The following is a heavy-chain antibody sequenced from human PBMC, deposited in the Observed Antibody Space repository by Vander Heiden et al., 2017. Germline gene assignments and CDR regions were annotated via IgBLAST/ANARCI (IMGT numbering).Heavy chain of an antibody. D-gene: IGHD2-15*01. J-gene: IGHJ4*02. Sequence: EVRLVESGGGLVQVGGSLRISCVASGFSLSNYWMTWVRQAPGKGLEWVANIKQDESEKYYVDSVKGRFTISRDNAKNSVYLQMESLRAEDTALYYCARSMGYCSGGSCFPFDCWGQGTLVTVSS. V-gene: IGHV3-7*03. CDR3: ARSMGYCSGGSCFPFDC. CDR2: IKQDESEK. CDR1: GFSLSNYW.